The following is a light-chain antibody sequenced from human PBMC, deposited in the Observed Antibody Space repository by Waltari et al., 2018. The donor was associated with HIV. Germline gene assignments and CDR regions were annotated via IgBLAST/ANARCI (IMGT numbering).Light chain of an antibody. CDR1: NSDVGRYNL. V-gene: IGLV2-11*01. CDR3: CLYTGDYVI. CDR2: QVN. J-gene: IGLJ2*01. Sequence: QSALTQPRSVSGSPGQSVTLSCTGTNSDVGRYNLVSWYQHHPGKVPNIMIYQVNNRPSGVPDRFSGSKSGNTASLTVAGLQPEDEADYYCCLYTGDYVIFGGGTKLTVL.